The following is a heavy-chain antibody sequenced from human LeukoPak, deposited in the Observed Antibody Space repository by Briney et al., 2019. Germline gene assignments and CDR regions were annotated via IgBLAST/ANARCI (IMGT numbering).Heavy chain of an antibody. J-gene: IGHJ6*03. V-gene: IGHV1-3*03. CDR1: GYTFTSYA. CDR2: INAGNGNT. Sequence: ASVKVSCKASGYTFTSYAMHWVRQAPGQRLEWMGWINAGNGNTKYSQEFQGRVTITRDTSASTAYMELSSLRSEDMAVYYCARDGAGTGGYYYYYMDVWGKGTTVTVSS. D-gene: IGHD6-19*01. CDR3: ARDGAGTGGYYYYYMDV.